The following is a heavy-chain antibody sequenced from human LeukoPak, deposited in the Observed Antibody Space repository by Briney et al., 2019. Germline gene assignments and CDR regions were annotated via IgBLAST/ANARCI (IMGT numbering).Heavy chain of an antibody. CDR2: ISGSGGST. D-gene: IGHD3-10*01. Sequence: GGSLRLSCAASGFTFSSYAMSWVRQAPGKGLEWVSGISGSGGSTYYADSVKGRFTISRDNSKNTLYLQMNSLGAEDTAVYYCAKVLVSMVRGAFDYWGQGTLVTVSS. CDR1: GFTFSSYA. V-gene: IGHV3-23*01. J-gene: IGHJ4*02. CDR3: AKVLVSMVRGAFDY.